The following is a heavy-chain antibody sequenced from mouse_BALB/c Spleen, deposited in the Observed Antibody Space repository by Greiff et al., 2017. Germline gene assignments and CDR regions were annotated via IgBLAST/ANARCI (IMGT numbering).Heavy chain of an antibody. D-gene: IGHD2-3*01. CDR3: AREDDGYYYYAMDY. CDR1: GYSITSGYY. Sequence: EVHLVESGPGLVKPSQSLSLTCSVTGYSITSGYYWNWIRQFPGNKLEWMGYISYDGSNNYNPSLKNRISITRDTSKNQFFLKLNSVTTEDTATYYCAREDDGYYYYAMDYWGQGTSVTVSS. CDR2: ISYDGSN. V-gene: IGHV3-6*02. J-gene: IGHJ4*01.